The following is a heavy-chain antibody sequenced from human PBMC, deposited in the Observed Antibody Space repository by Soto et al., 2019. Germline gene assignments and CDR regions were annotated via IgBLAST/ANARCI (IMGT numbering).Heavy chain of an antibody. V-gene: IGHV4-59*08. J-gene: IGHJ4*02. D-gene: IGHD6-19*01. CDR3: ARGEAVAGFDY. CDR2: IYYSGST. CDR1: GGSISSYY. Sequence: QVQLQESGPGLVKPSETLSLTCTVSGGSISSYYWSWIRQPPGKGLEWIGYIYYSGSTNYNPSLKSRVTISVDTSKNQFSLKLSSVTAADTAVYYCARGEAVAGFDYWGQGTLVTVSS.